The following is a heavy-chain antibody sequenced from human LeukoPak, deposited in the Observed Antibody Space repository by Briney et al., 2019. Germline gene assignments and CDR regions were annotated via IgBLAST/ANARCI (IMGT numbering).Heavy chain of an antibody. J-gene: IGHJ4*02. Sequence: SQTLSLTCAISGDRVSSNSAAWNWIRQSPSRGLEWLGRTYYRSKWYNDYAVSVKSRITINPDTSKNQFSLQLNSVSPEDTAVYYCARDHTYYYDSSGYYYEYFDYWGQGTLVTVSS. CDR1: GDRVSSNSAA. CDR2: TYYRSKWYN. CDR3: ARDHTYYYDSSGYYYEYFDY. D-gene: IGHD3-22*01. V-gene: IGHV6-1*01.